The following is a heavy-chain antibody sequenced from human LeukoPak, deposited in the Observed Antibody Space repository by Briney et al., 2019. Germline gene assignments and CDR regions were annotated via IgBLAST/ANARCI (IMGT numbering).Heavy chain of an antibody. CDR1: GGTFSNYT. D-gene: IGHD6-13*01. CDR2: MNPNSGNT. CDR3: ARGKDSSSWYVIYYYYGMDV. Sequence: ASVKVSCKASGGTFSNYTINWVRQATGQGLEWMGWMNPNSGNTGYAQKFQGRVTMTRNTSISTAYMELSSLRSEDTAVYYCARGKDSSSWYVIYYYYGMDVWGQGTTVTVSS. V-gene: IGHV1-8*02. J-gene: IGHJ6*02.